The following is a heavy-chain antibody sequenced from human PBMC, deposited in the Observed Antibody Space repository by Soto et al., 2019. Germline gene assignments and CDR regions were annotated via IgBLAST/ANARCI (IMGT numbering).Heavy chain of an antibody. D-gene: IGHD1-26*01. CDR2: ISGSGGST. J-gene: IGHJ4*02. Sequence: EVQLLESGGGLVQPGGSLRLSCAASGFTFSSYAMSWVRQAPGKGLERVSVISGSGGSTYYADSVKGRFTISRDNSKNTLYVQMNSLIAEDTAVYYCAKRGSGSYYIDWGQGTLVTVSS. CDR3: AKRGSGSYYID. CDR1: GFTFSSYA. V-gene: IGHV3-23*01.